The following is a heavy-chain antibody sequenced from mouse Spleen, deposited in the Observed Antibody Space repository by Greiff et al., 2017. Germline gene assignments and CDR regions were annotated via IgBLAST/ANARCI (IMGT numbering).Heavy chain of an antibody. CDR3: ARVGKLTYAMDY. V-gene: IGHV5-16*01. D-gene: IGHD1-3*01. J-gene: IGHJ4*01. CDR2: INYDGSST. Sequence: EVQVVESEGGLVQPGSSMKLSCTASGFTFSDYYMAWVRQVPEKGLEWVANINYDGSSTYYLDSLKSRFIISRDNAKNILYLQMSSLKSEDTATYYCARVGKLTYAMDYWGQGTSVTVSS. CDR1: GFTFSDYY.